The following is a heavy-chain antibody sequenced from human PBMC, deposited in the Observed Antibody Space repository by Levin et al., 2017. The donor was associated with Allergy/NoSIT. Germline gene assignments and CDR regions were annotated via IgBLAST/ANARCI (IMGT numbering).Heavy chain of an antibody. CDR2: ISGSGGST. CDR1: GFTFSSYA. Sequence: LSLTCAASGFTFSSYAMSWVRQAPGKGLEWVSAISGSGGSTYYADSVKGRFTISRDNSKNTLYLQMNSLRAEDTAVYYCAKDRRYCSGGSCREYFQHWGQGTLVTVSS. CDR3: AKDRRYCSGGSCREYFQH. J-gene: IGHJ1*01. D-gene: IGHD2-15*01. V-gene: IGHV3-23*01.